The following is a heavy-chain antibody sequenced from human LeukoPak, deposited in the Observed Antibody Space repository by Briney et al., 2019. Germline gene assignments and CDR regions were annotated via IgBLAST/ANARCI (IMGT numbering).Heavy chain of an antibody. Sequence: ESLKIPCKASEDRSFSFYNAWVRHMPAKDLEFMGIINTADSDTKYSPSLQSQATISADKSIDTAYLQWSSLRASDTAIYYCVRRGPSKGGTWSRGFDIWGQGTVV. CDR2: INTADSDT. D-gene: IGHD1-1*01. J-gene: IGHJ3*02. V-gene: IGHV5-51*01. CDR1: EDRSFSFY. CDR3: VRRGPSKGGTWSRGFDI.